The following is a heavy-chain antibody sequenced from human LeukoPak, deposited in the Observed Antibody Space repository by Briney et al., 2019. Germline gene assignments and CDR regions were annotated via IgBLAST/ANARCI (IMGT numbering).Heavy chain of an antibody. CDR2: IIPIFGTA. Sequence: ASVKVSCKASGGTFSSYAISWVRQAPGQGLEWMGGIIPIFGTANYAQKFQGRVTITADESTSTAYMELSSLRSEDTAVYYCARDRLELRWFDPWGPGTLVTVSS. CDR3: ARDRLELRWFDP. V-gene: IGHV1-69*13. CDR1: GGTFSSYA. D-gene: IGHD1-7*01. J-gene: IGHJ5*02.